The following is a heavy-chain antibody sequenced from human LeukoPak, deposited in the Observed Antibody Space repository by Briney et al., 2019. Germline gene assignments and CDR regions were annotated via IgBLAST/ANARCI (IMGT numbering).Heavy chain of an antibody. CDR3: AVSSGYYYDFDY. CDR2: ISGSGGST. D-gene: IGHD3-22*01. J-gene: IGHJ4*02. Sequence: PGGSLRLSCAASGFTFSSYAMSWVHQAPGKGLEWVSAISGSGGSTYYADSVKGRFTISRDNSKNTLYLQMNSLRAEDTAVYYCAVSSGYYYDFDYWGQGTLVTVSS. CDR1: GFTFSSYA. V-gene: IGHV3-23*01.